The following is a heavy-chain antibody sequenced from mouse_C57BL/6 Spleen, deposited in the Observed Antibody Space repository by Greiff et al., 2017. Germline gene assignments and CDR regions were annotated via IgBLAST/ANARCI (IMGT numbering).Heavy chain of an antibody. CDR3: AREGIYYDYDVAMDY. V-gene: IGHV1-22*01. J-gene: IGHJ4*01. D-gene: IGHD2-4*01. Sequence: EVQLQQSGPELVKPGASVKMSCKASGYTFTDYNMHWVKQSHGKSLEWIGYINPNNGGTSYNQKFKGKATLTVNKSSSTAYMELRSLTSEYSAVYYCAREGIYYDYDVAMDYWGQGTSVTVSS. CDR2: INPNNGGT. CDR1: GYTFTDYN.